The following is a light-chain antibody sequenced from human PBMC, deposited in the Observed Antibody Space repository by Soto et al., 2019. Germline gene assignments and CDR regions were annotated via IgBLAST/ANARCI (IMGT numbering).Light chain of an antibody. CDR1: QTISSW. CDR3: QHSNSYSEA. V-gene: IGKV1-5*03. CDR2: KAS. J-gene: IGKJ1*01. Sequence: IPMTQSPSTLSGSVGYRVTITCRASQTISSWLAWYQQKPGKAPKLLIYKASTLKSGVPSRFSGSGSGTEFTLTISSLQPDDFATYYCQHSNSYSEAFGQGTKVDIK.